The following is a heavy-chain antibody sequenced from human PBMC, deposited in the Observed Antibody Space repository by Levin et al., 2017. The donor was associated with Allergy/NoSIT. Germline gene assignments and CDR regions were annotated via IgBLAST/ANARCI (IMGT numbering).Heavy chain of an antibody. J-gene: IGHJ6*02. CDR3: ASDFHYDNGMGV. V-gene: IGHV5-51*01. D-gene: IGHD3/OR15-3a*01. CDR1: GYSFISYW. Sequence: VASVKVSCKGSGYSFISYWIAWVRQTPGKGLEWMGSIYPGDSDTKYSPPFLGQVTISVDKSISPAFFQWNSLKASDTAIYYCASDFHYDNGMGVWGQGTTVTVSS. CDR2: IYPGDSDT.